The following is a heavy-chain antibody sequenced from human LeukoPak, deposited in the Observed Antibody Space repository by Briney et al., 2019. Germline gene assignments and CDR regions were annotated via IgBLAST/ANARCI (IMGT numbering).Heavy chain of an antibody. V-gene: IGHV3-23*01. CDR1: GFTFSSYA. J-gene: IGHJ3*02. Sequence: GGSLRLSCAASGFTFSSYAMSWVRQAPGKGLEWVSAISGSGGSTYYADSVKGRFTISRDNSKNTLYLRMNSLRAEDTSVYYCAKDGRLQLSHAFDIWGQGTMVTVSS. CDR2: ISGSGGST. CDR3: AKDGRLQLSHAFDI. D-gene: IGHD3-16*02.